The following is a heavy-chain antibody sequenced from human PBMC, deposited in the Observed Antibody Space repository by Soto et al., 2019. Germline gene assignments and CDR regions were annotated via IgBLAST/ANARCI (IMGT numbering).Heavy chain of an antibody. D-gene: IGHD2-8*01. Sequence: GGSLRLSCAASGFSFINYAMTWVRLAPGKGLEWVSAISGGGDSTYYADSVKGRFTISRDNSMNTLYLQMNTLRAEDTAVYYCAKVSSAWYAGFFDLWGQGTLVTV. CDR2: ISGGGDST. V-gene: IGHV3-23*01. J-gene: IGHJ4*02. CDR1: GFSFINYA. CDR3: AKVSSAWYAGFFDL.